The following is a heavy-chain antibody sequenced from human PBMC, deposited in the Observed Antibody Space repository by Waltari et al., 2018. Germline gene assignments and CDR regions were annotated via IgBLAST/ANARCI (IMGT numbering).Heavy chain of an antibody. J-gene: IGHJ4*02. V-gene: IGHV1-8*01. D-gene: IGHD6-6*01. CDR1: GYTFTSYD. Sequence: QVQLVQSGAEVKKPGASVKVSCKASGYTFTSYDINWVRPATGQGLEWMGWMNPNSGNTGYAQKFQGRVTMTRNTSISTAYMELSSLRSEDTAVYYCARNQDIEYSSSFGYWGQGTLVTVSS. CDR2: MNPNSGNT. CDR3: ARNQDIEYSSSFGY.